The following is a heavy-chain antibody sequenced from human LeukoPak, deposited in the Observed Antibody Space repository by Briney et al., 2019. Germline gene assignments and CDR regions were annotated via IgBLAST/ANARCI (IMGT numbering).Heavy chain of an antibody. CDR3: GRDLISGYMDS. J-gene: IGHJ4*02. CDR1: GFTFSDYG. CDR2: IYCGGSKK. D-gene: IGHD3-22*01. V-gene: IGHV3-33*01. Sequence: GGSLRLSCAASGFTFSDYGVHWVRQAPDKGREWVGDIYCGGSKKYCIDSVKGRFTISRDDSENTVFLQMKTKRCADRHVYYFGRDLISGYMDSWGQGTLVSVSS.